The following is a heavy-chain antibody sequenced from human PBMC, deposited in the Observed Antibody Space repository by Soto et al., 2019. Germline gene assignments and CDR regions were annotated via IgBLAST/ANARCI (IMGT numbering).Heavy chain of an antibody. CDR3: ARGGYPGDCIRTSCQDDFYYGMYV. CDR2: IYYSGST. J-gene: IGHJ6*02. Sequence: PSETLSLTCTVSGGSISSGGYYWSWIRQHPGKGLEWIGYIYYSGSTYYNPSLKSRVTISVDTSKNQFSLKVNSVTAADAAVYYCARGGYPGDCIRTSCQDDFYYGMYVWGQGTTVTVSS. V-gene: IGHV4-31*03. CDR1: GGSISSGGYY. D-gene: IGHD2-2*03.